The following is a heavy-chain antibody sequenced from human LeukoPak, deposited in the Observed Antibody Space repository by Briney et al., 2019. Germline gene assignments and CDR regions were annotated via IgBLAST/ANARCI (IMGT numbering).Heavy chain of an antibody. Sequence: GESLQISCKGSGYSFPSYWIGWVRQMPGKGLEWMGIIYPDDSDTRYSPSFQGQVTISADKSINTAYLQWSRLKASDTAMYYCARRGGGSYSYFDYWGQGTLVTVSS. CDR2: IYPDDSDT. V-gene: IGHV5-51*01. D-gene: IGHD1-26*01. J-gene: IGHJ4*02. CDR1: GYSFPSYW. CDR3: ARRGGGSYSYFDY.